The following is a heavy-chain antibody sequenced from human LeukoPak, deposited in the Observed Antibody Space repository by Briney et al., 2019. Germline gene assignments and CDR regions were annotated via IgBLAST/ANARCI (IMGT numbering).Heavy chain of an antibody. CDR1: GGSIRSSYYY. J-gene: IGHJ5*02. V-gene: IGHV4-39*07. Sequence: SETLSLTCTVSGGSIRSSYYYWGWIRQPPGKGLEWIGEINHSGSTNYNPSLKSRVTISVDTSKNQFSLKLSSVTAADTAVYYCASQADVVVMAGSWFDPWGQGTLVTVSS. D-gene: IGHD3-22*01. CDR2: INHSGST. CDR3: ASQADVVVMAGSWFDP.